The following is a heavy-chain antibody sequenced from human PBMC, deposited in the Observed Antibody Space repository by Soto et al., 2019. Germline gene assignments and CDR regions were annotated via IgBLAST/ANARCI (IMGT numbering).Heavy chain of an antibody. D-gene: IGHD2-2*01. Sequence: EVQLLESGGGLVQPGGSLRLSCAASGFTFSSYAMSWVRQAPGKGLEWVSAISGSGGSTYYADSVKGRFTISRDNSKNALYLQRNSLRAEDTDVYYCAKAWADIVVVPAAMRGTYPDYWGQGTLVTVSS. V-gene: IGHV3-23*01. CDR1: GFTFSSYA. J-gene: IGHJ4*02. CDR3: AKAWADIVVVPAAMRGTYPDY. CDR2: ISGSGGST.